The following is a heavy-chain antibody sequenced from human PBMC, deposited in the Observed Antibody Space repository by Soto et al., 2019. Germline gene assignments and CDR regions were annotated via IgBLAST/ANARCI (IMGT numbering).Heavy chain of an antibody. V-gene: IGHV1-46*01. CDR3: ARDKSGDCSSTSCYTKGGMDV. D-gene: IGHD2-2*02. J-gene: IGHJ6*02. Sequence: ASVKVSCKASGYTFTSYYMHWVRQAPGQGLEWMGIINPSGGSTSYAQKFQGRVTMTRDTSTSTVYMELSSLRSEDTAVYYCARDKSGDCSSTSCYTKGGMDVWGQGITVTVSS. CDR2: INPSGGST. CDR1: GYTFTSYY.